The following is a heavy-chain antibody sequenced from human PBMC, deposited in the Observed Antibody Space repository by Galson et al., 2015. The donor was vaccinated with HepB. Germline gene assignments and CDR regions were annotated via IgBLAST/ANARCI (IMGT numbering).Heavy chain of an antibody. CDR1: GFTFSSYA. Sequence: SLRLSCAASGFTFSSYAMSWVRQAPGKGLEWVSAISGSGGSTYYADSVKGRFTISRDNSKNTLYLQMNSLRAEDTAVYYCAKLPGELRFLEWLSPWLPYWGQGTLVTVSS. CDR3: AKLPGELRFLEWLSPWLPY. J-gene: IGHJ4*02. CDR2: ISGSGGST. V-gene: IGHV3-23*01. D-gene: IGHD3-3*01.